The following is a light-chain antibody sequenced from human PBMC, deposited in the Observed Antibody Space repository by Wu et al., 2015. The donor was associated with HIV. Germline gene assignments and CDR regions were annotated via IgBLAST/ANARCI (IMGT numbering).Light chain of an antibody. CDR2: DAS. V-gene: IGKV3-11*01. Sequence: EIVLTQSPATLSLSPGERATLSCRASQSVSSYLAWYQQKPGQAPRLLIYDASNRATGIPARFSGSGSGTEFTLTINSLQSVDFAVYYCQQYNDWPETFGQGTKVEVK. J-gene: IGKJ1*01. CDR3: QQYNDWPET. CDR1: QSVSSY.